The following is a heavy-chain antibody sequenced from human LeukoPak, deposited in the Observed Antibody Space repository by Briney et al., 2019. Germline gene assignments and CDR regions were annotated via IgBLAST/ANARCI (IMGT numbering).Heavy chain of an antibody. CDR1: GFTASSNY. CDR3: ARDVRYCSGGSCLTYYFDY. Sequence: GGSLRLSCAASGFTASSNYMSWVRQAPGKGLEWVSVIYSGGSTYYADSVKGRFTISRDNSKNTLYLQMNSLRGEDTAVYYCARDVRYCSGGSCLTYYFDYWGQGTLVTVSS. V-gene: IGHV3-53*01. CDR2: IYSGGST. D-gene: IGHD2-15*01. J-gene: IGHJ4*02.